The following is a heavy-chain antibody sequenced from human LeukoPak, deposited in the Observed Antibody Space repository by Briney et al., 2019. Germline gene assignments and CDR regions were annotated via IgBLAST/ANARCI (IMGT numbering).Heavy chain of an antibody. CDR1: GYSISSGYY. Sequence: KPSGTLSLTCAVSGYSISSGYYWGWIRQPPGKGLEWIGSIYHSGSTYYNPSLKSRVTISVDTSKNQFSLKLSSVTAADTAVYYCARRAVVYDFWSGYYTEWYFDLWGRGTLVTVSS. D-gene: IGHD3-3*01. CDR2: IYHSGST. V-gene: IGHV4-38-2*01. CDR3: ARRAVVYDFWSGYYTEWYFDL. J-gene: IGHJ2*01.